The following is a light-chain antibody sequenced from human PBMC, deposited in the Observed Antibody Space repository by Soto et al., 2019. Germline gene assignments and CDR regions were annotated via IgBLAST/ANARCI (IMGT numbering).Light chain of an antibody. CDR2: DAS. CDR1: QSVNRN. CDR3: QQYNNWPLT. V-gene: IGKV3-15*01. Sequence: EIVMTQSPSTLSVSREERATLSCMASQSVNRNLAWYQQKPGQTPRLLIYDASSRATGIPARFSGSGSGTDFTLTISSLQSEDFAVYYCQQYNNWPLTFGGGTNVEIK. J-gene: IGKJ4*01.